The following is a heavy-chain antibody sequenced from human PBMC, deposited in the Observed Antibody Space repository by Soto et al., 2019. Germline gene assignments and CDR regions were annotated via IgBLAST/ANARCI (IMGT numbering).Heavy chain of an antibody. CDR2: ITSSGAA. CDR1: GFTFNNYA. V-gene: IGHV3-23*01. Sequence: GGSLRRSCEASGFTFNNYAIAWVRQAPGKGLEWVSGITSSGAAYYADSVKGRFTISRDNSKNTLYLQMNSLRAEDTAVYYCAKGESSVSARDFDPWGQGTLVTVSS. CDR3: AKGESSVSARDFDP. J-gene: IGHJ5*02. D-gene: IGHD3-22*01.